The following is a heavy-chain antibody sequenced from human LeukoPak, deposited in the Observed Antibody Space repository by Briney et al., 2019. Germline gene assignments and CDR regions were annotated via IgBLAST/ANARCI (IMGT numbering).Heavy chain of an antibody. CDR1: GYTLTELS. J-gene: IGHJ3*02. D-gene: IGHD5-12*01. Sequence: GASVKVSCKVSGYTLTELSMHWVRQAPGEGLEWMGGFDPEDGETIYAQKFQGRVTMTEDTSTDTAYMELSSLRSEDTAVYYCATAGSGEATWYAFDIWGQGTMVTVSS. CDR2: FDPEDGET. V-gene: IGHV1-24*01. CDR3: ATAGSGEATWYAFDI.